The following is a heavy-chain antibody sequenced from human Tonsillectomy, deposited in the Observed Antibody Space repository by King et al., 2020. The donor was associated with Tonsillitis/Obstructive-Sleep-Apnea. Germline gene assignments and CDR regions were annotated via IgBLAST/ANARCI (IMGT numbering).Heavy chain of an antibody. CDR3: ARDHYGIVVVVAAARFDAFDI. Sequence: VQLQESGPGLVKPSQTLSLTCAISGDSVSSNSAAWNWIRQSPSRGLGGLGRTYYRSKWYKDYAVSFKSRITINPDTSKNQFSLQLNSVNPEDTAVYYCARDHYGIVVVVAAARFDAFDIWGQGTMVTVSS. V-gene: IGHV6-1*01. CDR2: TYYRSKWYK. CDR1: GDSVSSNSAA. D-gene: IGHD2-15*01. J-gene: IGHJ3*02.